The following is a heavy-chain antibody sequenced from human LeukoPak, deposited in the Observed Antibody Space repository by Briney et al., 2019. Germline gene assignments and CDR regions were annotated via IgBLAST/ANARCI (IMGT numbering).Heavy chain of an antibody. V-gene: IGHV1-69*01. D-gene: IGHD6-19*01. Sequence: SVKVSCKASGGTFSNYAISWVRQAPGQGLEGVGAIIPIFGTANYAQKFQGRVTITADESTSTAYMELSSLRSEDTAVYYCARILSSSWYEYFHHWGQGTLVTVSS. CDR2: IIPIFGTA. CDR1: GGTFSNYA. CDR3: ARILSSSWYEYFHH. J-gene: IGHJ1*01.